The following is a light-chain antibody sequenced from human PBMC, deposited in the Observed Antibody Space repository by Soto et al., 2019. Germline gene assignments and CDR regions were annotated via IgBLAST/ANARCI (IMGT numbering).Light chain of an antibody. CDR1: SSNIGAGYD. Sequence: QSALTQPPSVSGAPGQRVTLSCTGSSSNIGAGYDVHWYQLLPGTAPKLLIYGNNNRPSGVPDRFSGSKSGTSASLAITGLQAENEANYYCQSYDSSLSGSVFGPGTKVTVL. V-gene: IGLV1-40*01. CDR3: QSYDSSLSGSV. J-gene: IGLJ1*01. CDR2: GNN.